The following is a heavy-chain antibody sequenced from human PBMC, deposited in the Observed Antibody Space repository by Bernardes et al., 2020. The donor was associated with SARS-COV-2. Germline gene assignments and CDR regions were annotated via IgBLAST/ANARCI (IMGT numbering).Heavy chain of an antibody. CDR2: ISGGGAYI. J-gene: IGHJ4*02. Sequence: GGSLRLSCAASGFTFSSYWMSWVRQAPGKAPEWVSTISGGGAYIYYADSVRGRFTISRDNIENSLFLQMNDLRAEDTAVYYCASDPPYCRSTSCYFDYWGQGTLVTVSS. D-gene: IGHD2-2*01. CDR3: ASDPPYCRSTSCYFDY. V-gene: IGHV3-21*01. CDR1: GFTFSSYW.